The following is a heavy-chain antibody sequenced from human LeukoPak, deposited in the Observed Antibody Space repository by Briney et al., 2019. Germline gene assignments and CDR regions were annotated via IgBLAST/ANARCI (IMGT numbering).Heavy chain of an antibody. J-gene: IGHJ4*02. CDR2: ISYDGSNK. Sequence: GGSLRLSCAASGFTFSDYYMSWIRQAPGKGLEWVAVISYDGSNKYYADSVKGRFTISRDNSKNTLYLQMNSLRAEDTAVYYCASVFSRIAAAGTLVYWGQGTLVTVSS. CDR1: GFTFSDYY. D-gene: IGHD6-13*01. V-gene: IGHV3-30*03. CDR3: ASVFSRIAAAGTLVY.